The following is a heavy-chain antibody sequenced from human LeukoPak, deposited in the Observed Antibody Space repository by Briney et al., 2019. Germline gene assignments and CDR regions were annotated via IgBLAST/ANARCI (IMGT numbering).Heavy chain of an antibody. CDR2: ISVYNGNT. V-gene: IGHV1-18*01. CDR1: GYTFMNYG. J-gene: IGHJ5*01. Sequence: ASVKVSCKASGYTFMNYGISWVRQAPGQGLEWLGWISVYNGNTNSAQRLQGRVIMTADTSTSTAFMELRGLRSDDTAVYYCARDRYDFWSAYVGNFPDSWGQETLVTVSS. CDR3: ARDRYDFWSAYVGNFPDS. D-gene: IGHD3-3*01.